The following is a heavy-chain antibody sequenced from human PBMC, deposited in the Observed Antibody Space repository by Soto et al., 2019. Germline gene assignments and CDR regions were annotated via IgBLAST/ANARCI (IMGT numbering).Heavy chain of an antibody. CDR1: GGSFSCYY. CDR3: ARDKITGLFDY. CDR2: INHSGST. J-gene: IGHJ4*02. V-gene: IGHV4-34*01. Sequence: QVQLQQWGAGLLKPSETLSLTCAVSGGSFSCYYWTWIRQPPGTGLEWIGEINHSGSTNYNPSLKSRVTISVDTSNNQFSLKLTSGTAADTAVYYCARDKITGLFDYWGQGTLVTVSS. D-gene: IGHD2-8*02.